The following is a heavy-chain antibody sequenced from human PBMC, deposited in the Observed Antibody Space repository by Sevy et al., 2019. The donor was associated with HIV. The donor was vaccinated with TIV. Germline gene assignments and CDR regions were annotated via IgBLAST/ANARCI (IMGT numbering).Heavy chain of an antibody. V-gene: IGHV3-33*06. J-gene: IGHJ4*02. CDR2: IWYDGSKI. D-gene: IGHD5-12*01. CDR3: AKGGLDSSYDYYFDY. CDR1: GFTFSNYA. Sequence: GGYLRLSCAASGFTFSNYAMHCVRQAPGKGLAWVALIWYDGSKILYADSVKGRFTISRDNSESTLYLQMNSLRAEDPALYHCAKGGLDSSYDYYFDYWGQGTPVTVSS.